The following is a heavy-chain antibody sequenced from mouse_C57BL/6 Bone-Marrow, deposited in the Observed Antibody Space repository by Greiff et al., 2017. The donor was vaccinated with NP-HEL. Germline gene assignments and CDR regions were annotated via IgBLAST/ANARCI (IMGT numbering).Heavy chain of an antibody. D-gene: IGHD1-1*01. J-gene: IGHJ2*01. Sequence: EVNVVESGGGLVKPGGSLKLSCAASGFTFSDYGMHWVRQAPETGLELVAYISSGSSTIYYADTVKGRFTISRDNAKNTLFLQMTSLRSEDTAMYYCARLRGSYYFDYWGQGTTLTVSS. CDR2: ISSGSSTI. CDR3: ARLRGSYYFDY. CDR1: GFTFSDYG. V-gene: IGHV5-17*01.